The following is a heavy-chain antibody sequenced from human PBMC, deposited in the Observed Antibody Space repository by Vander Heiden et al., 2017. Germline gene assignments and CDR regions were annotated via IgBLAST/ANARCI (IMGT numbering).Heavy chain of an antibody. CDR2: VDTAGDT. V-gene: IGHV3-13*01. Sequence: EVQLVESGGGLVQPGGSLRRSCAASGFSFSNYDMPWVRQVTGKGLEGVSAVDTAGDTFYPASVKGRFTISREDATNSLYLQMNSLRAGDTAVYYCARVRWGSYESWGQGTLVTVSS. D-gene: IGHD7-27*01. CDR3: ARVRWGSYES. J-gene: IGHJ5*02. CDR1: GFSFSNYD.